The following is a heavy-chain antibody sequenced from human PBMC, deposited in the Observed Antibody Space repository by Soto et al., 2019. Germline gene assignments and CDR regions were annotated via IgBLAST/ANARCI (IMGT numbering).Heavy chain of an antibody. CDR2: MSHSGGT. D-gene: IGHD1-1*01. Sequence: QVQLQQWGAGLLKPSETLSLTCAVYGGFVSSGSYYWSWIRQPPGKGLEWIGEMSHSGGTHFNPSLKSRGTISLDPSKNQFSPKISSVTAADTALYYCARVERGTATTVVDAFDIWGPGTMVTVSS. J-gene: IGHJ3*02. V-gene: IGHV4-34*01. CDR1: GGFVSSGSYY. CDR3: ARVERGTATTVVDAFDI.